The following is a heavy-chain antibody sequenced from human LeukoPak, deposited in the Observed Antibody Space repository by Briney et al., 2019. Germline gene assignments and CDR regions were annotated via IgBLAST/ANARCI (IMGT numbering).Heavy chain of an antibody. Sequence: KTSETLSLTCTVSGGSISSYYWSWIRQPPGKGLEWIGYIYYSGNTNYNPSLKSRVTISVDTSKNQFSLKLNSVTAADTAVYYCARDVPYDYVWGSYRLDDAFDIWGQGTMVTVSS. CDR1: GGSISSYY. CDR2: IYYSGNT. J-gene: IGHJ3*02. V-gene: IGHV4-59*01. D-gene: IGHD3-16*02. CDR3: ARDVPYDYVWGSYRLDDAFDI.